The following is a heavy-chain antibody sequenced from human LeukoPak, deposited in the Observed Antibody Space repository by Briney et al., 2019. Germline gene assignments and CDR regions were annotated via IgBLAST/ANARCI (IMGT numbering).Heavy chain of an antibody. V-gene: IGHV3-53*01. D-gene: IGHD6-19*01. Sequence: GGSLRLSCAASGFTVSSNYMSWVRQAPGKGLEWVSVIYSGGSTYYADSVKGGFTISRDNSKNTLYLQMNSLRAEDTAVYYCAKEMGRAVGSFDYWGQGTLVTVSS. CDR1: GFTVSSNY. CDR2: IYSGGST. CDR3: AKEMGRAVGSFDY. J-gene: IGHJ4*02.